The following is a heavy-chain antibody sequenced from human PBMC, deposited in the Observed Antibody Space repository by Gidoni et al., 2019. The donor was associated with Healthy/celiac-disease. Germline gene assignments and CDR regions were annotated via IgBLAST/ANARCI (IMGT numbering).Heavy chain of an antibody. V-gene: IGHV4-34*01. D-gene: IGHD3-10*01. Sequence: QVQLQQWGAGLLKPSETLSLTCAVYGGSFSGYYWRWSRQPPGKGLEWIGEINHSGSTNYNPSLKSRVTISVDTSKNQFSLKLSSVTAADTAVYYCARGSSAFQGVIIKIRALYDYWGQGTLVTVSS. J-gene: IGHJ4*02. CDR2: INHSGST. CDR3: ARGSSAFQGVIIKIRALYDY. CDR1: GGSFSGYY.